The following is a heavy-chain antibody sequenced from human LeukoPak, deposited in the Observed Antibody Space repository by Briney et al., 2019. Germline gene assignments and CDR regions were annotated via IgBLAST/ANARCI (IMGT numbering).Heavy chain of an antibody. CDR3: ARVPYYYGSGIFDY. J-gene: IGHJ4*02. CDR2: INPNSGGT. V-gene: IGHV1-2*06. CDR1: GYTFTGYY. Sequence: ASVKVSCKAPGYTFTGYYMHWVRQAPGQGLEWMGRINPNSGGTNYAQKFQGRVTMTRDTSISTAYMELSRLRSDDTAVYYCARVPYYYGSGIFDYWGQGTLVTVSS. D-gene: IGHD3-10*01.